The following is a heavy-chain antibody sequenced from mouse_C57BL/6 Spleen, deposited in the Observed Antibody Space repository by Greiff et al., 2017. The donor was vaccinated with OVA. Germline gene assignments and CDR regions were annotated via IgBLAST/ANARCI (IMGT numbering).Heavy chain of an antibody. CDR2: INPSSGYT. D-gene: IGHD2-4*01. V-gene: IGHV1-7*01. CDR3: ARKTLDDDYDGGFAY. CDR1: GYTFTSYW. J-gene: IGHJ3*01. Sequence: VQLQQSGAELAKPGASVKLSCKASGYTFTSYWMHWVKQRPGQGLEWIGYINPSSGYTKYNQKFKDKATLTADKSSSTAYMQLCSLTYEDSAVYYCARKTLDDDYDGGFAYWGQGTLVTVSA.